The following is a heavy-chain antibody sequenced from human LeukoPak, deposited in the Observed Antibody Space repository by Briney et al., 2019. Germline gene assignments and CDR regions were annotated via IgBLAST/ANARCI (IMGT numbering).Heavy chain of an antibody. CDR3: TTDRRYSYGG. Sequence: GPLRLSCAASGFTFSDAWMSWVRQPPGKGLEYVGRIKSKTDGGTTDYAAPVKGRFTISRDYPKNTLYLQMNSLKTEDTAVYYCTTDRRYSYGGWGQGTLVTVSS. V-gene: IGHV3-15*01. CDR2: IKSKTDGGTT. CDR1: GFTFSDAW. J-gene: IGHJ4*02. D-gene: IGHD5-18*01.